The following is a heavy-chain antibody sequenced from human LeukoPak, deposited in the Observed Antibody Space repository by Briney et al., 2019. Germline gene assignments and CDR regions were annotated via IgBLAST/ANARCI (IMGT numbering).Heavy chain of an antibody. D-gene: IGHD4-17*01. CDR1: GYIFTSFG. Sequence: ASVKVSCKASGYIFTSFGISWVRQAPGQGLEWMGWISGYNGTTNYAQKFQGRVTMTRDTSISTAYMELSRLRSDDTAVYYCASLDYGDQFDYWGQGTLVTVSS. CDR3: ASLDYGDQFDY. V-gene: IGHV1-18*01. J-gene: IGHJ4*02. CDR2: ISGYNGTT.